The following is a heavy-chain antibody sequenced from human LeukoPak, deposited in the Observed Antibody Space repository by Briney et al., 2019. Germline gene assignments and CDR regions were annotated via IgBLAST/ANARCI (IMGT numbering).Heavy chain of an antibody. CDR3: ARWDAAVAGFDY. J-gene: IGHJ4*02. CDR2: IYYSGST. CDR1: GSSISSYY. D-gene: IGHD6-19*01. Sequence: SETLSLTCTVSGSSISSYYWSWIRQPPGKGLEGIGYIYYSGSTNYNPSLKSRVTISVDTSKNQFSLKMSSVTAADTAVYYCARWDAAVAGFDYWGQGTLVTVSS. V-gene: IGHV4-59*01.